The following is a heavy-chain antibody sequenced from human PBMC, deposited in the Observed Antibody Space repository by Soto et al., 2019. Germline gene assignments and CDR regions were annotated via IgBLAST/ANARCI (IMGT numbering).Heavy chain of an antibody. CDR2: IYPGDSDT. J-gene: IGHJ6*02. CDR1: GYTFTNYW. CDR3: AASIFYCGMDV. Sequence: GESLKISCRGSGYTFTNYWIGWVRQMPGKGPEWMGIIYPGDSDTKYNPSFQGQVTISADKSITTTYLQWSSLKASDTAIYYFAASIFYCGMDVWCQGTTVSVSS. V-gene: IGHV5-51*01.